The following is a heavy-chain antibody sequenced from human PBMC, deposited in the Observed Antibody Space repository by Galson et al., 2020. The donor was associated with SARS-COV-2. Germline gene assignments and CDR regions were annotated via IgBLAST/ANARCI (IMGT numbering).Heavy chain of an antibody. CDR2: ISGSGGST. Sequence: GGSLRLSCAASGFTFSSYAMSWVRQAPGKGLEWVSAISGSGGSTYYADSVKGRFTISRDNSKNTLYLQMNSLRAEDTAVYYCAKSAVAGYYYYYYYMDVWGKGTTVTVSS. CDR1: GFTFSSYA. CDR3: AKSAVAGYYYYYYYMDV. V-gene: IGHV3-23*01. D-gene: IGHD6-19*01. J-gene: IGHJ6*03.